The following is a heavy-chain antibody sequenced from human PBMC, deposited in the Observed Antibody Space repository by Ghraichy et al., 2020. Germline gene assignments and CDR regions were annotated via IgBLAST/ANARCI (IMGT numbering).Heavy chain of an antibody. V-gene: IGHV4-34*01. D-gene: IGHD6-19*01. CDR1: GGSFSGYY. CDR2: INHSGST. Sequence: SETLSLTCAVYGGSFSGYYWSWIRQPPGKGLEWIGEINHSGSTNYNPSLKSRVTISVDTSKNQFSLKLSSVTAADTAVYYCAREHRWLVLGGGWFDPWGQGTLVTVSS. CDR3: AREHRWLVLGGGWFDP. J-gene: IGHJ5*02.